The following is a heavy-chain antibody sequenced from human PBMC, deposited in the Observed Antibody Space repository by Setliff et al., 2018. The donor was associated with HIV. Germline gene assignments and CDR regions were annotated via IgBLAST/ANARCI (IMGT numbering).Heavy chain of an antibody. CDR2: ISDSGNT. Sequence: SETLSLTCTVSGGSISNYYRGWIRQPPGKGLEWIGEISDSGNTNYNPSLKSRVTISVDMSKNQFSLKLSSVTAADTAVYYCATRMGGSFDYWGQGTLVTVSS. CDR3: ATRMGGSFDY. D-gene: IGHD2-15*01. J-gene: IGHJ4*02. CDR1: GGSISNYY. V-gene: IGHV4-34*01.